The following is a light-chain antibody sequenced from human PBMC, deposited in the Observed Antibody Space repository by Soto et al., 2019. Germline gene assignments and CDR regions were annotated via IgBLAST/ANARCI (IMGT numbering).Light chain of an antibody. J-gene: IGKJ4*01. CDR2: GAS. Sequence: IVLTHSPGTLSLSPWERATLSCRSSQSVSSSYLAWYQQKPGQAPRLLIYGASSRATGIPDRFSGSGSGTDFTLTISRLEPEDFAVYFCQQYARSPLAFGGGTKVDIK. CDR1: QSVSSSY. V-gene: IGKV3-20*01. CDR3: QQYARSPLA.